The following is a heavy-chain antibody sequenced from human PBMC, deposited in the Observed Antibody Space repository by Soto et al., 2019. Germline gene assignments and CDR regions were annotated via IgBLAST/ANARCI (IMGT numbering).Heavy chain of an antibody. Sequence: HGGSLRLCCEASGFNFRVFWMHWVRQPPGKGPEWVSNIPSDGRDVSYADSARGRFTISRDDARNTLYLQMSDLRVEDTAIYYCTRDDSGLGIDYWGQGTQVTVSS. J-gene: IGHJ4*02. CDR2: IPSDGRDV. D-gene: IGHD1-26*01. CDR1: GFNFRVFW. CDR3: TRDDSGLGIDY. V-gene: IGHV3-74*01.